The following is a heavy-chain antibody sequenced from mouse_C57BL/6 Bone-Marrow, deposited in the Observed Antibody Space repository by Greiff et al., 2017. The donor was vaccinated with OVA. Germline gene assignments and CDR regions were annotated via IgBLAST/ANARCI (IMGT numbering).Heavy chain of an antibody. V-gene: IGHV1-53*01. CDR3: ARKGIAVGGYAMDY. J-gene: IGHJ4*01. Sequence: QVHVKQPGTELVKPGASVKLSCKASGYTFTSYWMHWVKQRPGQGLEWIGNINPSNGGTNYNEKFKSKATLTVDKSSSTAYMQLSSLTSEDSAVYYCARKGIAVGGYAMDYWGQGTSVTVSS. CDR2: INPSNGGT. CDR1: GYTFTSYW. D-gene: IGHD1-1*01.